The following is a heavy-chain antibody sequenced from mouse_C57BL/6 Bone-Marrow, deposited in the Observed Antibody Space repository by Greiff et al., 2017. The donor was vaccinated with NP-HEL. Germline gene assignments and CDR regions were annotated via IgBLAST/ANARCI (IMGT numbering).Heavy chain of an antibody. V-gene: IGHV1-50*01. D-gene: IGHD2-3*01. Sequence: QVQLQQPGAELVKPGASVKLSCKASGYTFTSYWMQWVKQRPGQGLEWIGEIDPSDSYTNYNQKFKGKATLTVDTSSSTAYLQLSSLTSEDSAVYYCARARGYDGYYFSYWYFDVWGTGTTVTVSS. CDR3: ARARGYDGYYFSYWYFDV. J-gene: IGHJ1*03. CDR1: GYTFTSYW. CDR2: IDPSDSYT.